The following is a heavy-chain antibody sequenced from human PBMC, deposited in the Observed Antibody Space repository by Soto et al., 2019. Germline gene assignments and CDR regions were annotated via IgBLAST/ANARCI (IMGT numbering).Heavy chain of an antibody. V-gene: IGHV4-39*01. CDR3: ASRSSFYSWSFEF. CDR1: PGSISTSTDS. D-gene: IGHD3-3*01. CDR2: IYLSGSI. Sequence: PSETLSLTCSVSPGSISTSTDSWGWIRQPPGKRLEWIGGIYLSGSINYNPPFQSRVTISVDTSNNQLSLLLSSVPATDTAVYSCASRSSFYSWSFEFWGQGTLVTVSS. J-gene: IGHJ4*02.